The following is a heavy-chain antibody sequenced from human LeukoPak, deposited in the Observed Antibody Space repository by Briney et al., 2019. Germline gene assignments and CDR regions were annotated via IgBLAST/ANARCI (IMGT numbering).Heavy chain of an antibody. CDR2: INPSGGST. V-gene: IGHV1-46*01. CDR1: GYTFTSYY. CDR3: ARDGLAKGGYYDSSGYPRY. D-gene: IGHD3-22*01. Sequence: ASVKVSCKASGYTFTSYYMHWVRQAPGQGLEWMGIINPSGGSTSYAQKFQGRVTMTRDTSTSTVYMELSSLRSEGTAVYYCARDGLAKGGYYDSSGYPRYWGQGTLVTVSS. J-gene: IGHJ4*02.